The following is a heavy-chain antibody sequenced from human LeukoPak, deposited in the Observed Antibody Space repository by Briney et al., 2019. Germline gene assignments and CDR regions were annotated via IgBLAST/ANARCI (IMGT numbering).Heavy chain of an antibody. Sequence: ETLSLTCTVSGYSISNGYFWGWIRQPPGKAPEWIGTIHHGGSNTYYNPSLKSRVTISVDTSKNQFSLKLSSVTAADTAVYYCASNIAGNYGENWLDPWGQGTLVTVSS. CDR1: GYSISNGYF. J-gene: IGHJ5*02. D-gene: IGHD4-17*01. CDR3: ASNIAGNYGENWLDP. CDR2: IHHGGSNT. V-gene: IGHV4-38-2*02.